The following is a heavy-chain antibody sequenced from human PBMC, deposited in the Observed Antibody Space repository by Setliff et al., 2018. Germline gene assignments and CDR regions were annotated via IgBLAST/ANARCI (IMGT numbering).Heavy chain of an antibody. J-gene: IGHJ6*02. V-gene: IGHV4-34*01. D-gene: IGHD3-10*01. CDR2: IDHRGRT. Sequence: SETLSLTCAVYGGSLPDHYWTWIRQSPGKGLEWIGDIDHRGRTNYSPSLRSRVTISVDTSKNQFSLKLNSVTAADTAVYYCARVSSYGSGSYYYYYYGMDVWGQGTTVTVSS. CDR3: ARVSSYGSGSYYYYYYGMDV. CDR1: GGSLPDHY.